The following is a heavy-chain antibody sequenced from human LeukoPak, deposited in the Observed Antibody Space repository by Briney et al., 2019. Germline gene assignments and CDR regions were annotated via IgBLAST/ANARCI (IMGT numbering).Heavy chain of an antibody. D-gene: IGHD6-13*01. V-gene: IGHV4-34*01. J-gene: IGHJ4*02. Sequence: SETLSLTCAVYGGSFSGYYWSWIRQPPGKGLEWIGEINHSGSTNYNPSLKSRVTISVDTSKNQFSLKLSSVTAADTAVYYCARWSRIAAAGAFDYWGQGTLVTVSS. CDR1: GGSFSGYY. CDR2: INHSGST. CDR3: ARWSRIAAAGAFDY.